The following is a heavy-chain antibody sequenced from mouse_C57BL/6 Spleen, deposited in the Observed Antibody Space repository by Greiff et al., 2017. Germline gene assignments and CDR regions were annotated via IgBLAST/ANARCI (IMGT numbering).Heavy chain of an antibody. CDR3: VRRGDYDVDYAMDY. V-gene: IGHV10-3*01. CDR1: GFTFNTYA. CDR2: IRSKSSNYAT. D-gene: IGHD2-4*01. J-gene: IGHJ4*01. Sequence: EVNVVESGGGLVQPKGSLKLSCAASGFTFNTYAMHWVRQAPGKGLEWVARIRSKSSNYATYYADSVKDRFTISRDDSQSMLYLQMNNLKTEDTAMYYCVRRGDYDVDYAMDYWGQGTSVTVSS.